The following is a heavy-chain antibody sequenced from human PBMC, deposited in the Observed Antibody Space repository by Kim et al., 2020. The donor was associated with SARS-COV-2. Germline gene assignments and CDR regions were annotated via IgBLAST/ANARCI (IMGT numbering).Heavy chain of an antibody. CDR1: GGSISISSYY. Sequence: SETLSLTCTVSGGSISISSYYWGWLRQPPGKGLEWIGSIYDSGNTYYNPTLKSRVTITEDTTKNQFPLKLSPVTAATTAVYYCARVYGDLTYNWFDPWG. J-gene: IGHJ5*02. CDR2: IYDSGNT. CDR3: ARVYGDLTYNWFDP. V-gene: IGHV4-39*06. D-gene: IGHD4-17*01.